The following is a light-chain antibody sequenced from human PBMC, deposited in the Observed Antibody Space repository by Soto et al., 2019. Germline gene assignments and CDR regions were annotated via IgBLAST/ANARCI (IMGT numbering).Light chain of an antibody. CDR2: DVT. CDR1: SGDVGAYNF. V-gene: IGLV2-14*01. J-gene: IGLJ2*01. Sequence: QSALTQPASVSGSPGQSITISCAGTSGDVGAYNFVTWFQQHPGKVPKLIIYDVTDRPSGVSYRFSGSKSGNTASLTISGLLAEDEADYYCGSYTTINTMIFGGGTKLTVL. CDR3: GSYTTINTMI.